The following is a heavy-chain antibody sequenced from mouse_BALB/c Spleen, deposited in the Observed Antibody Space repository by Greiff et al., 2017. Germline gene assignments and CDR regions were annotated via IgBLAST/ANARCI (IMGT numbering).Heavy chain of an antibody. CDR2: IWAGGST. CDR1: GFSLTSYG. Sequence: VQLQESGPGLVAPSQSLSITCTVSGFSLTSYGVHWVRQPPGKGLEWLGVIWAGGSTNYNSALMSRLSISKDNSKSQVFLKMNSLQTDDTAMYYCARDRGYYGSSLYWYFDVWGAGTTVTVSS. J-gene: IGHJ1*01. D-gene: IGHD1-1*01. V-gene: IGHV2-9*02. CDR3: ARDRGYYGSSLYWYFDV.